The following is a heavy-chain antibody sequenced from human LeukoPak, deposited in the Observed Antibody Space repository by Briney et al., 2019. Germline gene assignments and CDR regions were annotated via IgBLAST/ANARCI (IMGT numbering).Heavy chain of an antibody. CDR1: GDTVLSNSAA. J-gene: IGHJ3*01. V-gene: IGHV6-1*01. CDR3: ARGFALDF. Sequence: SQTLSLTCDISGDTVLSNSAAWNWIRQSPSRGLEWLGRTYYRSKLYYDYAVSVKSRITISPDTSKNQFSLQLNSVTADDTAVYYCARGFALDFWGQGTMVTVSS. CDR2: TYYRSKLYY.